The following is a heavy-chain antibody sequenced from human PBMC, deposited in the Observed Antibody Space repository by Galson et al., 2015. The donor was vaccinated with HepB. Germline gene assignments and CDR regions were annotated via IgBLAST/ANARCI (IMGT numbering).Heavy chain of an antibody. J-gene: IGHJ3*02. Sequence: LSLTCTVSGGSISSYYWSWIRQPPGKGLEWIGYIYYSGSTNYNPSLKSRVTISVDTSKNQFSLKLSSVTAADTAVYYCARLPNYDFWSGYYTEAGAFDIWGQGTMVTVSS. CDR3: ARLPNYDFWSGYYTEAGAFDI. CDR2: IYYSGST. CDR1: GGSISSYY. D-gene: IGHD3-3*01. V-gene: IGHV4-59*08.